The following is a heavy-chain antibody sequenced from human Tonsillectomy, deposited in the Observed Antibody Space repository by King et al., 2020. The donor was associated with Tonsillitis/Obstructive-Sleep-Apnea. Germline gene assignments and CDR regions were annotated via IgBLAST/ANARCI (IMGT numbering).Heavy chain of an antibody. Sequence: ITLKESGPTLVKPTKTLTLTCTFSGFSLSTSGVGVGWIRQPPGKALEWLALIYWNDDKRYSPSLKSRLTITKDTSKNQVVLTMTNMDPVETATYYCAGGPLDLLWFGELFKGQYYFDYWGQGTLVTVSS. V-gene: IGHV2-5*01. D-gene: IGHD3-10*01. J-gene: IGHJ4*02. CDR1: GFSLSTSGVG. CDR3: AGGPLDLLWFGELFKGQYYFDY. CDR2: IYWNDDK.